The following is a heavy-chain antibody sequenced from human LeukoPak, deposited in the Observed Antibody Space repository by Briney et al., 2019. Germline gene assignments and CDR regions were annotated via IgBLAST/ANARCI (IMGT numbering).Heavy chain of an antibody. CDR2: INHSGST. Sequence: SETLSLTCAVYGGSFSGYYWGWIRQPPGKGLEWIGEINHSGSTNYNPSLESRVTISVDTSKNQFSLKLSSVTAADTAVYYCARGGWEIRYYDSSGYYTAFDYWGQGTLVTVSS. CDR1: GGSFSGYY. D-gene: IGHD3-22*01. V-gene: IGHV4-34*01. J-gene: IGHJ4*02. CDR3: ARGGWEIRYYDSSGYYTAFDY.